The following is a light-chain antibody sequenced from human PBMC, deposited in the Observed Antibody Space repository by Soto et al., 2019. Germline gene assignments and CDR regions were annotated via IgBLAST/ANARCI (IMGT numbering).Light chain of an antibody. V-gene: IGKV1-5*01. CDR3: QQYNSYLWT. J-gene: IGKJ1*01. CDR1: QSINNR. CDR2: DAS. Sequence: IQMTQSPSTLSSSIGDSVTITCRASQSINNRLAWYQKMPGKAPNLLIYDASSLESGVPSRFRGSGSETELTLTISSLQPDDFANYYCQQYNSYLWTFGQGTKV.